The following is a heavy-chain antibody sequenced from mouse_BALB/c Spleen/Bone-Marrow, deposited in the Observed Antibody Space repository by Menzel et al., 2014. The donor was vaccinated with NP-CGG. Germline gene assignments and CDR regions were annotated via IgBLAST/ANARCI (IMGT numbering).Heavy chain of an antibody. V-gene: IGHV1-80*01. CDR2: IYPGDGDT. CDR1: GYAFSSYW. Sequence: QVQLKDSGAELVRPGSSVKISCKASGYAFSSYWMNWVKQRPGQGLEWIGQIYPGDGDTNYNGKFKGKATLTADKSSSTAYMQLSSLTSEDSAVYFCARGPWFAYWGQGTLVTVSA. J-gene: IGHJ3*01. CDR3: ARGPWFAY.